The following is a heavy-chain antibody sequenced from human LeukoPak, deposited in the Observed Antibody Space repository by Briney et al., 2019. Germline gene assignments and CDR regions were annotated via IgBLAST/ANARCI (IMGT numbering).Heavy chain of an antibody. D-gene: IGHD4-11*01. CDR2: IYSGGSP. V-gene: IGHV3-53*01. CDR3: ARVVDHDYSDYYLDY. Sequence: GGSLRLSCAASGFTVSSNDMSWVRQAPGKGLEWVSVIYSGGSPYYADSMKGRFTISRDNSKNTLYLQMNSLRAEDTAVYYCARVVDHDYSDYYLDYWGQGTLVTVSS. CDR1: GFTVSSND. J-gene: IGHJ4*02.